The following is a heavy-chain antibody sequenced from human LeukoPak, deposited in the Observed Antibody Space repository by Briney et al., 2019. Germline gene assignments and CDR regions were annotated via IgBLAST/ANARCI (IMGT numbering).Heavy chain of an antibody. CDR3: ARDRPRMVRGVNWYFDL. CDR2: ISSSSSYI. D-gene: IGHD3-10*01. V-gene: IGHV3-21*01. CDR1: GFTFSSYS. J-gene: IGHJ2*01. Sequence: GGSLRLSCAASGFTFSSYSMNWVRQAPGKGLEWVSSISSSSSYIYYAGSVKGRFTISRDNAKNSLYLQMNSLRAEDTAVYYCARDRPRMVRGVNWYFDLWGRGTLVTVSS.